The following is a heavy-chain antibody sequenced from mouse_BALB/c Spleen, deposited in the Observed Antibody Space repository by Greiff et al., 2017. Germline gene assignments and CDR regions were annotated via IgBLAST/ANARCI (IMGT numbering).Heavy chain of an antibody. V-gene: IGHV3-2*02. CDR3: AGSIYYAMDY. CDR2: ISYSGST. Sequence: EVQVVESGPGLVKPSQSLSLTCTVTGYSFTSDNAWYWIRQFPGNKLEWMGYISYSGSTSYNPTLKGRISITRDTSKNQFFLQLNSVTAEDTATYYCAGSIYYAMDYWGQGTTVTVSS. CDR1: GYSFTSDNA. J-gene: IGHJ4*01.